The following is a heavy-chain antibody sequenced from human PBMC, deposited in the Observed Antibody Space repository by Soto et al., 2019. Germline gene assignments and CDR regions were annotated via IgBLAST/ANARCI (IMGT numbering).Heavy chain of an antibody. D-gene: IGHD1-7*01. Sequence: QVQLQESGPGLVKPSQTLSLTCTVSGGSISSGNYYWSWIRQPPGKGLEWIGFISYSGSTYYSASLQSRVTMSVDTSKNQFSLKLSFVTAADTAVYYCATMGTPATGLYYFDYWGQGTLVTVSS. CDR2: ISYSGST. V-gene: IGHV4-30-4*01. J-gene: IGHJ4*02. CDR1: GGSISSGNYY. CDR3: ATMGTPATGLYYFDY.